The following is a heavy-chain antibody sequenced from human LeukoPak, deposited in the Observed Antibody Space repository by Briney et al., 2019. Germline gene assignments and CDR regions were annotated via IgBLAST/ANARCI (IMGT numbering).Heavy chain of an antibody. D-gene: IGHD3-10*01. CDR1: GGSISSYY. V-gene: IGHV4-4*07. J-gene: IGHJ4*02. CDR3: ARDNYYGSGSYYNGFDY. CDR2: IYTSGST. Sequence: SETLSLTCTVSGGSISSYYWSWIRQPAGKGLEWIGRIYTSGSTNYNPSLKSRVTMSVDTSKNQFSLKLSSVTAADTAVYYCARDNYYGSGSYYNGFDYWGQRTLVTVSP.